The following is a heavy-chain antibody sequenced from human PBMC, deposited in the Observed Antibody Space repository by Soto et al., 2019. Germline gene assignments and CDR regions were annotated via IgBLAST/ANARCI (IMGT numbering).Heavy chain of an antibody. J-gene: IGHJ4*02. CDR2: IYYSGST. D-gene: IGHD3-10*01. V-gene: IGHV4-59*12. CDR1: GGSISSYY. CDR3: ARGSHLAITMVRGVREARSDY. Sequence: SETLSLTCTVSGGSISSYYWSWIRQPPGKGLEWIGYIYYSGSTNYNPSLKSRVTISVDTSKNQFSLKLSSVTAADTAVYYCARGSHLAITMVRGVREARSDYWGQGTLVTVSS.